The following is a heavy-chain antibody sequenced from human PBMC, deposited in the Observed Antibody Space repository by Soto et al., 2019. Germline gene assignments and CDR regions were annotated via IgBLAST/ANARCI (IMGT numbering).Heavy chain of an antibody. V-gene: IGHV3-30*18. CDR2: ISYDGSNK. CDR1: GFIFSSYG. J-gene: IGHJ6*02. CDR3: AKDRSSSFGYYYYYGMDV. D-gene: IGHD6-6*01. Sequence: XGSLGLSCAASGFIFSSYGMHGVRQAPGKGLEWVAVISYDGSNKYYADSVKGRFTISRDISKNTLYLQMNSLGAEDTAVYYCAKDRSSSFGYYYYYGMDVWGQGTTVTVSS.